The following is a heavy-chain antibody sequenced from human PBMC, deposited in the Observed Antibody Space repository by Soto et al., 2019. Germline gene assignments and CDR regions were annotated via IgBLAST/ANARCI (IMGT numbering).Heavy chain of an antibody. CDR3: ARDVGYCGGDCYGY. CDR1: GYTFTSYA. J-gene: IGHJ4*02. D-gene: IGHD2-21*01. Sequence: ASVKVSCKASGYTFTSYAMHWVRQAPGQRLEWMGWINAGNGNTKYSQKFQGRVTITRDTSASTAYMELSSLRSEDTAVYYCARDVGYCGGDCYGYWGQGTLVTVPS. V-gene: IGHV1-3*01. CDR2: INAGNGNT.